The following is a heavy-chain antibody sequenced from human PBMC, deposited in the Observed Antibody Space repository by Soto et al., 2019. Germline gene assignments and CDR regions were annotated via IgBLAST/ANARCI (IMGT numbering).Heavy chain of an antibody. CDR1: GFTFSSYA. J-gene: IGHJ3*02. CDR2: ISGSGGST. Sequence: EVQLLESGGGLVQPGGSLRLSCAASGFTFSSYATSWVRQAPGKGLEWVSAISGSGGSTYYADSVKGRFTISRDNSKNTLYLQMNSLRAEDTAVYYCAKDVIGYSYGPDALDIWGQGTMVTVSS. D-gene: IGHD5-18*01. V-gene: IGHV3-23*01. CDR3: AKDVIGYSYGPDALDI.